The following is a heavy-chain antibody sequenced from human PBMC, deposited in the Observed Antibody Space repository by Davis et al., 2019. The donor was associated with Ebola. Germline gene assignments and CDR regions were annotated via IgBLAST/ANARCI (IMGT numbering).Heavy chain of an antibody. J-gene: IGHJ4*02. CDR3: ARGGESGWYAD. CDR2: IDDSSTYI. Sequence: GESLKISCAASGFSFSTYSMNWVRQAPGKGLDWVSSIDDSSTYIYYAESVKGRFTISRDNSKNSLFLEMNNLRAEDTAIYYCARGGESGWYADWGQGTLVTVSS. V-gene: IGHV3-21*01. D-gene: IGHD6-19*01. CDR1: GFSFSTYS.